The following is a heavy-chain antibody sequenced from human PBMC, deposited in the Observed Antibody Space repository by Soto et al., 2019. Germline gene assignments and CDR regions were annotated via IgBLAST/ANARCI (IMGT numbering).Heavy chain of an antibody. Sequence: GGSLRLSCAASGFTFSSYGMHWVRQAPGKGLEWVAVISYDGSNKYYTDSVKGRFTISRDNSKNTLYLQMNSLRAEDTAVFYCAKGVEAETYYYGMDVWGQGTTVTVSS. D-gene: IGHD3-3*01. CDR1: GFTFSSYG. J-gene: IGHJ6*02. CDR2: ISYDGSNK. CDR3: AKGVEAETYYYGMDV. V-gene: IGHV3-30*18.